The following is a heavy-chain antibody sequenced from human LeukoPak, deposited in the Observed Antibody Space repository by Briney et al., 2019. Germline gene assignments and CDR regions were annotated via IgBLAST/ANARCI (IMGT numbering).Heavy chain of an antibody. CDR2: ISYDGTNK. D-gene: IGHD3-3*01. V-gene: IGHV3-30*18. CDR1: GFTFSSYS. J-gene: IGHJ4*02. Sequence: GGSLRLSCAASGFTFSSYSMNWVRQAPGEGLEWMAVISYDGTNKYYADSVKGRFTISRDNSKNTLYLQMNSLRAEDTAVYYCAKDLNYDFWSGLGNWGQGTLVTVSS. CDR3: AKDLNYDFWSGLGN.